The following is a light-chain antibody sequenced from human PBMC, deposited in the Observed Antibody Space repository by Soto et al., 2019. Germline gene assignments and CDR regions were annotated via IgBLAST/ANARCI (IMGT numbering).Light chain of an antibody. J-gene: IGLJ2*01. V-gene: IGLV1-40*01. Sequence: QPVLTQPPSVSGAPGQRVTISCTGSSSNIGAGYDVHWYRQLPGSAPQLLIHGNSNRPSGVPDRFSGSKSGPSASLAITGLQTEDEADYYCESYDSSLSNSVIFVGGTKLTVL. CDR1: SSNIGAGYD. CDR2: GNS. CDR3: ESYDSSLSNSVI.